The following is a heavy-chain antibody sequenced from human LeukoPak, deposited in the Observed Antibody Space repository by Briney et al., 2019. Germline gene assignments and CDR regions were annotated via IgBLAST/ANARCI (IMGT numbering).Heavy chain of an antibody. D-gene: IGHD3-10*01. J-gene: IGHJ4*02. CDR2: ISGSGGST. CDR1: GFTFSSYA. CDR3: AKDLWFGELRDY. Sequence: GGSLRLYCAASGFTFSSYAMSWVRQAPGKGLEWVSAISGSGGSTYYADSVKGRFTISRDNSKNTLYLQMNSLRAEDTAVYYCAKDLWFGELRDYWGQGTLVTVSS. V-gene: IGHV3-23*01.